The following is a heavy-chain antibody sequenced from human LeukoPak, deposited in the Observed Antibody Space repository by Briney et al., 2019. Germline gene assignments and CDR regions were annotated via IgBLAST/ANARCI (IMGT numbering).Heavy chain of an antibody. Sequence: GGSLRLSCGASGFTFSDYYMSWIRQAPGKGLEWVSYISSSSSYTNYADSVKGRFTISRDNAKNSLYLQMNSLRAEDTAVYYCASGGISSGYFYWGQGTLVTVSS. CDR3: ASGGISSGYFY. D-gene: IGHD3-22*01. CDR2: ISSSSSYT. V-gene: IGHV3-11*03. J-gene: IGHJ4*02. CDR1: GFTFSDYY.